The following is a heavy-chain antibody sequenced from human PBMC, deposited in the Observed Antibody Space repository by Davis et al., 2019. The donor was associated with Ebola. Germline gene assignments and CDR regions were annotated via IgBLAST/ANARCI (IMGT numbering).Heavy chain of an antibody. D-gene: IGHD3-22*01. Sequence: GGSLRLSCAVSGFTFSSYAMSWVRQAPGKGLEWVSAISGSAITTYYADSVEGRFTISRDNSRNTLYLQMNSLRAEDAAVSYCAKNAGGTTTRFITSWGQGTLVTVSS. J-gene: IGHJ4*02. CDR2: ISGSAITT. CDR1: GFTFSSYA. V-gene: IGHV3-23*01. CDR3: AKNAGGTTTRFITS.